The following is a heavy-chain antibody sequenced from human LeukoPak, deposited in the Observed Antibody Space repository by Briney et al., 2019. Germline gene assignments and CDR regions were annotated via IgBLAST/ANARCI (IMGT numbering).Heavy chain of an antibody. J-gene: IGHJ6*02. V-gene: IGHV3-66*01. Sequence: GGSLRLSCAASGFTVSSNYMSWVRQAPGKGLEWVSVIYSGGSTYYADSVKGRFTTSRDNSKNTLYLQMNSLRAEDTAVYYCAKISGSYYYGMDVWGQGTTVTVSS. CDR3: AKISGSYYYGMDV. D-gene: IGHD1-26*01. CDR2: IYSGGST. CDR1: GFTVSSNY.